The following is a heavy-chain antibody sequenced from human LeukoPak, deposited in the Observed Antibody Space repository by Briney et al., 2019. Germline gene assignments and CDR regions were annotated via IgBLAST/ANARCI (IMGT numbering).Heavy chain of an antibody. V-gene: IGHV1-69*04. CDR1: GGTFSSYA. J-gene: IGHJ4*02. CDR2: IIPILGIA. D-gene: IGHD3-9*01. Sequence: ASVKVSCTASGGTFSSYAISWVRQAPGQGLEWMGRIIPILGIANYAQKFQGRVTITADKSTSTAYMELSSLRSEDTAVYYCATEDGLYYDILTGPDYWGQGTLVTVSS. CDR3: ATEDGLYYDILTGPDY.